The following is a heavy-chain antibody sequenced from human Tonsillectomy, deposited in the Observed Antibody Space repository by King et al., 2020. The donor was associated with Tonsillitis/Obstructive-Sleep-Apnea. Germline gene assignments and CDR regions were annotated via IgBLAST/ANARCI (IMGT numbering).Heavy chain of an antibody. CDR1: GFIFSSYS. Sequence: VQLVESGGGLVKPGGSLRLSCAASGFIFSSYSMNWVRQAPGKGLEWVSSISSSSDYIYYADSVKGRFTISRDNAKNSLCLQMNSLRAEDTAVYYCARADRDTAPFDYWGQGPWSPSPQ. V-gene: IGHV3-21*01. CDR3: ARADRDTAPFDY. J-gene: IGHJ4*02. D-gene: IGHD5-18*01. CDR2: ISSSSDYI.